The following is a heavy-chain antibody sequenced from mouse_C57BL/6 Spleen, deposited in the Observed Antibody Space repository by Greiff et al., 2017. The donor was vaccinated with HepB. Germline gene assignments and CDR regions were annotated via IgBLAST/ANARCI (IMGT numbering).Heavy chain of an antibody. Sequence: QVQLQQSGPGLVAPSQSLSITCTVSGFSLTSYGVHWVRQPPGKGLEWLVVIWSDGSTTYNSALKSRLSISKDNSKSQVFLKMNSLQTDDTAMYYCARLGGPHYAMDYWGQGTSVTVSS. V-gene: IGHV2-6*03. CDR3: ARLGGPHYAMDY. D-gene: IGHD3-1*01. CDR1: GFSLTSYG. J-gene: IGHJ4*01. CDR2: IWSDGST.